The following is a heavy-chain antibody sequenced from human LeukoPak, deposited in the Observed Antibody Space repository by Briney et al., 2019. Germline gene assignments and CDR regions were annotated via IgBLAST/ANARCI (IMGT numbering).Heavy chain of an antibody. D-gene: IGHD2-15*01. J-gene: IGHJ4*02. CDR1: GFPLNCYA. CDR2: MDGSAVFT. V-gene: IGHV3-23*01. CDR3: AKDGAWPLLHYYFDF. Sequence: PGGPLTHSCAPSGFPLNCYAMSWLRQAPRKGLDGVASMDGSAVFTYYRAVAKGRFTISRDNFKNTLYLQMNSLNAHSTAWDYCAKDGAWPLLHYYFDFWGQGTLVTVSS.